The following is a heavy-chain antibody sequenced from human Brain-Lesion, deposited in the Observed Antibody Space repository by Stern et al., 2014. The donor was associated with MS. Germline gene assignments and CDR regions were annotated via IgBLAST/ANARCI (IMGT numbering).Heavy chain of an antibody. CDR2: SDRSGST. Sequence: VQLVESGPGLVKPSGTLSLTCAVSGGSISSSNWWSWVRQSPGKGLEWIGESDRSGSTIYNPSPKSRVTVSVSKSKNRFSLNLRSVPAADPAVYFCARFPASRPHVFDSWGQGTLVTVSS. J-gene: IGHJ4*02. CDR3: ARFPASRPHVFDS. CDR1: GGSISSSNW. D-gene: IGHD6-13*01. V-gene: IGHV4-4*02.